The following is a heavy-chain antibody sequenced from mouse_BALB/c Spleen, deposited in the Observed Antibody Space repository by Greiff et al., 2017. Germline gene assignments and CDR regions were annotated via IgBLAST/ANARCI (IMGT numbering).Heavy chain of an antibody. J-gene: IGHJ4*01. CDR1: GFTFSSYA. D-gene: IGHD1-1*01. Sequence: EVKVVESGGGLVKPGGSLKLSCAASGFTFSSYAMSWVRQSPEKRLEWVAEISSGGSYTYYLDTVTGRFTISRDNAKNTLYLEMSSLRSEDTAMYYCARDPYYYGSSWDAMDYWGQGTSVTVSS. CDR2: ISSGGSYT. V-gene: IGHV5-9-4*01. CDR3: ARDPYYYGSSWDAMDY.